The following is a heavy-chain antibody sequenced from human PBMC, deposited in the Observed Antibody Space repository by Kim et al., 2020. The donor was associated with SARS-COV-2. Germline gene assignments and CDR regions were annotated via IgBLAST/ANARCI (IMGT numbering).Heavy chain of an antibody. J-gene: IGHJ5*02. CDR2: IYYSGST. CDR3: ARDVKPGSSYSNGRWFDP. Sequence: SETLSLTCTVSGGSISSYYWSWIRQPPGKGLEWIGYIYYSGSTNYNPSLKSRVTISVDTSKNQFSLKLSSVTAADTAVYYCARDVKPGSSYSNGRWFDPWGQGTLVTVSS. D-gene: IGHD3-3*01. CDR1: GGSISSYY. V-gene: IGHV4-59*01.